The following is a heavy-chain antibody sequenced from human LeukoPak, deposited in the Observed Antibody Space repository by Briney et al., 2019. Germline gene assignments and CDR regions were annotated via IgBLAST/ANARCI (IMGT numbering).Heavy chain of an antibody. D-gene: IGHD5-12*01. Sequence: ASVKVSCKASGYTFTSYYMHWVRQAPGQGLEWMGIINPSGGSTSYAQKFQGRVTMTRDMSTSTVYMELSSLRSEDTAVYYCARDWVGSGYARGYYYYVDVWGKGTTVTVSS. V-gene: IGHV1-46*01. J-gene: IGHJ6*03. CDR2: INPSGGST. CDR3: ARDWVGSGYARGYYYYVDV. CDR1: GYTFTSYY.